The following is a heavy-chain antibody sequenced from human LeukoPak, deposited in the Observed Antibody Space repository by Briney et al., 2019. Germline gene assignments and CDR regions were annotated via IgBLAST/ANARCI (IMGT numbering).Heavy chain of an antibody. Sequence: ASVKVSCKVSGYTLTELSMHWVRQAPGKGLEWMGGFDPEDGETIYAQKFQGRVTMTEDTSTDTAYMELSSLRSEDTAVYYCATTQLRFLEWLLYPFDYWGQGTLVTVSS. V-gene: IGHV1-24*01. D-gene: IGHD3-3*01. CDR1: GYTLTELS. CDR3: ATTQLRFLEWLLYPFDY. J-gene: IGHJ4*02. CDR2: FDPEDGET.